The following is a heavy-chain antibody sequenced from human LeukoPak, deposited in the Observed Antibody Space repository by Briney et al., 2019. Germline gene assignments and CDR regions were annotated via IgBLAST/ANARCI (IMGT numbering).Heavy chain of an antibody. CDR2: IRPDGTEK. CDR3: ARGGSDY. Sequence: GGSLRLSCVASGFTFSSYWMSWVRQAPGKGLEWVANIRPDGTEKFYVDSVKGRFTISRDNAANSVYLQMNGLRVEETAVYYCARGGSDYWGQGTLVTVPS. D-gene: IGHD2-15*01. V-gene: IGHV3-7*01. CDR1: GFTFSSYW. J-gene: IGHJ4*02.